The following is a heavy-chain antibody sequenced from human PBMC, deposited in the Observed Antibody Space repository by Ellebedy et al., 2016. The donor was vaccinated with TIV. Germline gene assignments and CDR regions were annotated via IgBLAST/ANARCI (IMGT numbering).Heavy chain of an antibody. CDR2: IYWDEDR. V-gene: IGHV2-5*02. Sequence: SGPTQVKPTQTLTLTCTFSGFLLSTSGVGVGWIRQPQGKALELLALIYWDEDRRYRPSLQSRLTITTDTSKNQVVLTMTDMDPVDTGTYYCAHRRGSLTGSSFDYWGQGALVTVSA. CDR1: GFLLSTSGVG. CDR3: AHRRGSLTGSSFDY. D-gene: IGHD3-9*01. J-gene: IGHJ4*02.